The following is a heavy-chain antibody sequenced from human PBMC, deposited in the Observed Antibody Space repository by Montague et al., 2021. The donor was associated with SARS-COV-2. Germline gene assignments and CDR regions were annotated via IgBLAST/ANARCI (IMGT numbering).Heavy chain of an antibody. CDR3: ARHSGRDTIFGVVIIFDAFDI. Sequence: SETLSLTCTVSGGSISSSNYYCGRIRQPPGKGLEWIGSIYYSGSTYYTPSLKSRVTISVDTSKNQFSLRLSSVTAADTAVYYCARHSGRDTIFGVVIIFDAFDIWGQGTMVTVSS. J-gene: IGHJ3*02. CDR1: GGSISSSNYY. CDR2: IYYSGST. V-gene: IGHV4-39*01. D-gene: IGHD3-3*01.